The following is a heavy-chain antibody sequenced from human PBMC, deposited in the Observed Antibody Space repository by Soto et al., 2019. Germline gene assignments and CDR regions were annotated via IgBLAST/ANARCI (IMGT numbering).Heavy chain of an antibody. V-gene: IGHV3-23*01. Sequence: PGGSLRLSCAASGFPFSSYAMTWVRQTPGKGLEWVSGISGSGGITYYADSVKGRFTIARENAKNSLYLHMNSLRAGDTAVYYCARAKSSGPPIPHYGMDVWGQGTTVTVSS. J-gene: IGHJ6*02. D-gene: IGHD3-22*01. CDR3: ARAKSSGPPIPHYGMDV. CDR2: ISGSGGIT. CDR1: GFPFSSYA.